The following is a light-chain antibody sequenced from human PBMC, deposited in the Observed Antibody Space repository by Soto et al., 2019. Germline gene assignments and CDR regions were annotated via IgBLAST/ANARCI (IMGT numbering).Light chain of an antibody. CDR3: ISCNDRQSYL. J-gene: IGLJ1*01. V-gene: IGLV2-14*03. CDR1: SSDIGSYNH. Sequence: QSVLTQPASVSGSPGQSITISCSGTSSDIGSYNHVAWYQQFPGKSPKLMIYAVSDRPPGVSDRFSGSKSGITASLTISGLQTEDEADYYCISCNDRQSYLFGTGTKVTLL. CDR2: AVS.